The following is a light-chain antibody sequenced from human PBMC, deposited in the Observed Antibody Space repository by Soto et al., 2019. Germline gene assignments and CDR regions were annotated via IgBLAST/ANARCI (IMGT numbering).Light chain of an antibody. Sequence: QSALTQPASVSGSPGQSITISCTGTSSDVGGYNYVSWYQQHPGKVPKLLIYEVSNRPSGVSNRFSGSKSGNTASLTISGLQAEDEADYYCSSYTSSSLYVFGTGTKSPS. CDR2: EVS. J-gene: IGLJ1*01. V-gene: IGLV2-14*01. CDR1: SSDVGGYNY. CDR3: SSYTSSSLYV.